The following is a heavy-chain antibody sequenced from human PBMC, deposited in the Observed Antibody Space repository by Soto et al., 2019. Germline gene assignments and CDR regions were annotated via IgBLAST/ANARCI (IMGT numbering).Heavy chain of an antibody. D-gene: IGHD2-2*01. CDR1: GGSISSGGYY. J-gene: IGHJ6*02. CDR3: ARAYGRCSSTSCPRGIYYYYYGMDV. V-gene: IGHV4-31*03. Sequence: QVQLQESGPGLVKPSQTLSLTCTVSGGSISSGGYYWSWIRQHPGKGLEWIGYIYYSGSTYYNPXXXXRVSKXVDTSKNQCSXXLXSVXAADTAVYYCARAYGRCSSTSCPRGIYYYYYGMDVWGQGTTVTVSS. CDR2: IYYSGST.